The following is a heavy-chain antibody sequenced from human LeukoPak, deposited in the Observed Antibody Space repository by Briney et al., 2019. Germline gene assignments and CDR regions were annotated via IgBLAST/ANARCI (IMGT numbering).Heavy chain of an antibody. D-gene: IGHD6-6*01. J-gene: IGHJ6*03. V-gene: IGHV1-18*01. CDR3: ARASIATPGHYYYYYYMDV. CDR2: LSAYNGNT. Sequence: ASVNVSCKASGYTFTSYGISWVRQAPGQGLEWMGGLSAYNGNTNYAQKLQGRVTMTTDTSTSTAYMELRSLRSDDTAVYYCARASIATPGHYYYYYYMDVWGKGTTVTVSS. CDR1: GYTFTSYG.